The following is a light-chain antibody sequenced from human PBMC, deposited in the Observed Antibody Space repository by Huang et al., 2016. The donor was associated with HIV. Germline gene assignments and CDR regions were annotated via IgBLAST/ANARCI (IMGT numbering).Light chain of an antibody. J-gene: IGKJ1*01. Sequence: EIVMTQSPATLSVSPGERATLSCRASQSVSSNLAWYQQKPGQAPRLLIYGASTRATGIPARFSGSGCGTEFTLTISSLQSEDFAVYYCQQYNNWPTFGQGTKVEIK. CDR2: GAS. CDR1: QSVSSN. CDR3: QQYNNWPT. V-gene: IGKV3-15*01.